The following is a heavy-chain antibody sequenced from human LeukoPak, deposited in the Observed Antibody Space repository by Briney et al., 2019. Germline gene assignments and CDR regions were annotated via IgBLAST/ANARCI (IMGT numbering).Heavy chain of an antibody. CDR3: ARQGDLYWTISSCYDYWFDP. V-gene: IGHV4-39*01. D-gene: IGHD2-2*01. CDR1: GGSISSSDYY. CDR2: IYYTGNT. Sequence: PSETLSLTCTVSGGSISSSDYYWGWIRQPPGKGLEWIGSIYYTGNTYYNPSLKSRVTISVDTSKTQFSLKLSSVTAADTAVYFCARQGDLYWTISSCYDYWFDPWGQGTLVTVSS. J-gene: IGHJ5*02.